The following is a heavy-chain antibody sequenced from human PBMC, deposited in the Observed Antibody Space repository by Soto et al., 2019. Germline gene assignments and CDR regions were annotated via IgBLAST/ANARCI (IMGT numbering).Heavy chain of an antibody. J-gene: IGHJ4*02. Sequence: SETLSLTCAVYGGSFSGYYWSWIRQPPGKGLEWIGEINHSGSTNYNPSLKSRVTISVDTSKNQFSLKLSSVTAADTAVYYCASLKRDIVVVPAAIGRFDYWGQGTLVTVSS. CDR2: INHSGST. V-gene: IGHV4-34*01. CDR3: ASLKRDIVVVPAAIGRFDY. D-gene: IGHD2-2*01. CDR1: GGSFSGYY.